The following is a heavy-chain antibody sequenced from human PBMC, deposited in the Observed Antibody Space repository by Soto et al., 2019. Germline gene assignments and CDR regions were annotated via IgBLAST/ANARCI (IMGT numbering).Heavy chain of an antibody. CDR1: GVTFSSSR. D-gene: IGHD3-10*01. CDR2: ILYVVSNK. CDR3: AKDSFRSMDV. V-gene: IGHV3-30*18. J-gene: IGHJ6*02. Sequence: PAGSLILSCAASGVTFSSSRMHWVRPAPGKGLVWVAVILYVVSNKYYADSVKGRFTISRDTSKNTLYLQMNSRRAEDTAVNYYAKDSFRSMDVWGQRTTVAVS.